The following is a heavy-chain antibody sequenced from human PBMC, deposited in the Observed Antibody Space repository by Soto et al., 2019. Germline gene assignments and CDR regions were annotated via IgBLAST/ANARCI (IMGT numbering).Heavy chain of an antibody. J-gene: IGHJ5*02. D-gene: IGHD3-3*01. CDR1: GYIFTNHG. CDR3: ARDGRPSHDFWSGYSNWFDP. V-gene: IGHV1-18*01. Sequence: ASVKVSCKASGYIFTNHGISWVRQAPGQGLEWMGWISTYNINTNYAQKFQGRVTMTTDTPTSTVYMELRSLRPDDTAVYFCARDGRPSHDFWSGYSNWFDPWGQGTLVTVSS. CDR2: ISTYNINT.